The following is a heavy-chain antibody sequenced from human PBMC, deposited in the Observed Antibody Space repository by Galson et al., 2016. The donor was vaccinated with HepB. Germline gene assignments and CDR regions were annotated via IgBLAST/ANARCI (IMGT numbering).Heavy chain of an antibody. CDR2: ISINNGNT. D-gene: IGHD1-1*01. CDR1: GYTFSSYG. Sequence: SVKVSCKASGYTFSSYGISWVRQAPGQGLEWMGWISINNGNTNYAQKFQGRITMTTDKAANTVNLELKILESDDTAMYYCARDFYEWNDFLFDPWGQGTLVIVSS. V-gene: IGHV1-18*04. CDR3: ARDFYEWNDFLFDP. J-gene: IGHJ5*02.